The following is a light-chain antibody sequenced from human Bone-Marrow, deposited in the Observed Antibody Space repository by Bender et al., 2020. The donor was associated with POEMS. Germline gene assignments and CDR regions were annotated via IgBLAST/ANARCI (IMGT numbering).Light chain of an antibody. Sequence: QSVLTQPPSVSAAPGQKVTISCSGGTSNIGSNYVSWYQQFPGTAPKVLISEDNKRHSGIPDRFSGSKSGTSATLGITGLQTGDEADYYCGTWDSSLSVVLFGGGTKLTVL. CDR2: EDN. CDR3: GTWDSSLSVVL. J-gene: IGLJ2*01. CDR1: TSNIGSNY. V-gene: IGLV1-51*02.